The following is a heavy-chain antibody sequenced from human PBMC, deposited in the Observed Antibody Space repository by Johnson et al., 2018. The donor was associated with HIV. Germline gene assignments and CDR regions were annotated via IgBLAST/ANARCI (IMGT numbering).Heavy chain of an antibody. D-gene: IGHD6-13*01. CDR3: ARVKQQVVRVGSDAFDI. CDR1: AFTFSSYA. V-gene: IGHV3-30*04. J-gene: IGHJ3*02. CDR2: ISYDGSNK. Sequence: QVLLVESGGGVVQPGRSLRLSCAASAFTFSSYAMHWVRQAPGKGLEWVAVISYDGSNKYYADSVKGRFTIPRDNSKNTRYLQMNSRRAEDTAVYYCARVKQQVVRVGSDAFDIWGQGTMVTVSS.